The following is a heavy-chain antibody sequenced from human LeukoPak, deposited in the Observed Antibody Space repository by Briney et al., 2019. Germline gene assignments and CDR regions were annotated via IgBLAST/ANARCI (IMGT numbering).Heavy chain of an antibody. J-gene: IGHJ4*01. CDR3: ASRAVSATGYLDS. CDR2: IYSSGRT. CDR1: SGSMSDYF. Sequence: SETLSLTCSVSSGSMSDYFWNWIRQPAGKGLEWIGLIYSSGRTNYNPSLKSRVTMSVDTSKNQFSLKVNSVTAADTAVYYCASRAVSATGYLDSWGHGILVTVSS. V-gene: IGHV4-4*07. D-gene: IGHD3-10*01.